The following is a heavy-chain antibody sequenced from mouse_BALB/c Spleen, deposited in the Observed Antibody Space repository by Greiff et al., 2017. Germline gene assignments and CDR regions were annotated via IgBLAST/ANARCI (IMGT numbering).Heavy chain of an antibody. Sequence: EVKLVESGGGLVQPKGSLKLSCAASGFTFNTYAMHWVCQAPGKGLEWVARIRSKSNNYATYYADSVKDRFTISRDDSQSMLYLQMNNLKTEDTAMYYCVREVGYQYFDVWGAGTTVTVSS. V-gene: IGHV10-3*03. CDR3: VREVGYQYFDV. D-gene: IGHD2-2*01. CDR1: GFTFNTYA. J-gene: IGHJ1*01. CDR2: IRSKSNNYAT.